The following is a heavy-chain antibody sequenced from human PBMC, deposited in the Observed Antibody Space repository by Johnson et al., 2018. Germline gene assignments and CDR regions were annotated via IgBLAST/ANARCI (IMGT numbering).Heavy chain of an antibody. CDR2: ISYDGSNK. D-gene: IGHD1-1*01. V-gene: IGHV3-30*18. CDR3: AKDRWNRRHDYYMDV. J-gene: IGHJ6*03. Sequence: QVGLGQGGGGVVEAGRSLGLCCAASGFTLSSYGIHWVRQAPGKGLEWVALISYDGSNKYYADSVRGRFTMSRDNSKNTLDMQMNSLRDEDTAVYYCAKDRWNRRHDYYMDVWGKGTTVTVSS. CDR1: GFTLSSYG.